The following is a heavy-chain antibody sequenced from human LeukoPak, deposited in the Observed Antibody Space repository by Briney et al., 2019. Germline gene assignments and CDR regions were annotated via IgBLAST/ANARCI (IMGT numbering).Heavy chain of an antibody. V-gene: IGHV1-18*01. CDR2: ISAFNGNT. Sequence: ASVKVSCKTSGYSFTRYGISWVRQAPGQGLEWMGWISAFNGNTNYAQKLQGRVTMTTDTSTSTAYMELRSLRSDDTAVYYCARDVLHSRAIYYYYGMDVWGQGTTVTVSS. CDR1: GYSFTRYG. J-gene: IGHJ6*02. CDR3: ARDVLHSRAIYYYYGMDV. D-gene: IGHD6-13*01.